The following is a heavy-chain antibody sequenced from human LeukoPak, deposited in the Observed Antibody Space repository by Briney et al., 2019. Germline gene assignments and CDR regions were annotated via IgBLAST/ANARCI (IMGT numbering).Heavy chain of an antibody. J-gene: IGHJ4*02. D-gene: IGHD1-20*01. CDR3: AKDQGRITPRYYFDY. V-gene: IGHV3-23*01. CDR2: ISGSGGST. Sequence: PGGSLRLSCAASGFTFSSYAMSWVRQAPGKGLEWVSAISGSGGSTYYPDSVKGRFTISRDNSKNTLYLQMNSLRAEDTAVYYCAKDQGRITPRYYFDYWGQGTLVTVSS. CDR1: GFTFSSYA.